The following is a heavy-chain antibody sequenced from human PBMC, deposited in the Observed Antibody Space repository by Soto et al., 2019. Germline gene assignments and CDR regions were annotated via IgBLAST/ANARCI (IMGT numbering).Heavy chain of an antibody. V-gene: IGHV3-33*01. Sequence: GGSLRLSCAASGFMFSNHGMHWVRQAPGKGLEWVAVIWSDGNNRYYADSVKGRFTISRDNSKNTVYLQMNSLRAEDTAVYYCVGGDNWNDEASDDWGQGTLVTVSS. CDR2: IWSDGNNR. J-gene: IGHJ4*02. CDR1: GFMFSNHG. CDR3: VGGDNWNDEASDD. D-gene: IGHD1-1*01.